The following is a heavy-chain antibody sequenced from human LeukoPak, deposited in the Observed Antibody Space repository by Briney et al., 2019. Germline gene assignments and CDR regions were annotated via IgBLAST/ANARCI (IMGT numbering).Heavy chain of an antibody. D-gene: IGHD6-19*01. Sequence: SETLSLTCTVSGGSISSSSYYWGWIRQPPGKGLEWIGSIYYSGSTYYNPSLKSRVTMSVDTSKNQFSLKLSSVTAADTAVYYCARSGEGSGWVFDYWGQGTLVTVSS. J-gene: IGHJ4*02. CDR1: GGSISSSSYY. CDR2: IYYSGST. CDR3: ARSGEGSGWVFDY. V-gene: IGHV4-39*07.